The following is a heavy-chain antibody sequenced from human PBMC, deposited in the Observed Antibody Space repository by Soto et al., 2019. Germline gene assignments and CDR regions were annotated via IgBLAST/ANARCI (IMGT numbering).Heavy chain of an antibody. D-gene: IGHD1-1*01. CDR3: AKDTELEPPFDYYYYMDV. CDR1: GFTFSSYG. CDR2: ISYDGSNK. J-gene: IGHJ6*03. V-gene: IGHV3-30*18. Sequence: GGSLRLSCAASGFTFSSYGMHWVRQAPGKGLEWVAVISYDGSNKYYADSVKGRFTISRDNSKNTLYLQMNSLRAEDTAVYYCAKDTELEPPFDYYYYMDVWGKGTTVTVSS.